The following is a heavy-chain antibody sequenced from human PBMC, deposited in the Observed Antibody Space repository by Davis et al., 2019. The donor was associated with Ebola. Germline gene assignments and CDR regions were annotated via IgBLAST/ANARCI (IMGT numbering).Heavy chain of an antibody. D-gene: IGHD4-17*01. V-gene: IGHV3-30*03. CDR1: GFTFSSYG. CDR3: ARDSDSYGDLLYGMDV. CDR2: ISYDGSNK. Sequence: GESLKIPCAASGFTFSSYGMHWVRQAPGKGLEWVAVISYDGSNKYYADSVKGRFTISRDNSKNTLYLQMNSLRAEDTAVYYCARDSDSYGDLLYGMDVWGQGTTVTVSS. J-gene: IGHJ6*02.